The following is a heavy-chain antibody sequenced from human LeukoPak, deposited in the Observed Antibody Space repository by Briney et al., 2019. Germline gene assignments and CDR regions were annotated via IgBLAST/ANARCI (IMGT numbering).Heavy chain of an antibody. V-gene: IGHV1-46*01. D-gene: IGHD1-26*01. Sequence: ASVNVSCKASGYTFTSYYMHWVRQAPGQGLEWMGIINPSGGSTSYAQKFQGRVTMTRDTSTSTVYMELSSLRSEDTAVCYCARGATTGIVGATNWFDPWGQGTLVTVSS. CDR2: INPSGGST. J-gene: IGHJ5*02. CDR1: GYTFTSYY. CDR3: ARGATTGIVGATNWFDP.